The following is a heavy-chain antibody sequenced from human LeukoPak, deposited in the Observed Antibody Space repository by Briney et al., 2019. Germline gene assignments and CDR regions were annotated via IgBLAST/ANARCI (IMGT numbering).Heavy chain of an antibody. D-gene: IGHD2-21*02. CDR3: ARAQGIVVVTASLGI. CDR1: GYTFTSYY. CDR2: INPSGGST. J-gene: IGHJ4*02. Sequence: ASVKVSCKASGYTFTSYYMHWVRQAPGQGLEWMGIINPSGGSTSYAQKFQGRVTMTRDTSTSTVYMELSSLRSEDTAVYYCARAQGIVVVTASLGICGQGTLVTVSS. V-gene: IGHV1-46*01.